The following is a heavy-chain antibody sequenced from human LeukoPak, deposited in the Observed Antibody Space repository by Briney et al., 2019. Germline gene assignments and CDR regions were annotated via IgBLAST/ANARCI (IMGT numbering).Heavy chain of an antibody. CDR3: ARSRGSGWYYFDY. D-gene: IGHD6-19*01. V-gene: IGHV3-30*04. CDR1: GFTFSSYA. Sequence: EPGGSLRLSCAASGFTFSSYAMHWVRQAPGKGLEGVAVISYDGSNKYYADSVKGRFTISRDNSKNTLYLQMNSLRAEDTAVYYCARSRGSGWYYFDYWGQGTLVTVSS. CDR2: ISYDGSNK. J-gene: IGHJ4*02.